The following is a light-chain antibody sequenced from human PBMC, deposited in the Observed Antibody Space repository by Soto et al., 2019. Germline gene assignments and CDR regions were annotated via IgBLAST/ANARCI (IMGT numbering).Light chain of an antibody. J-gene: IGLJ2*01. Sequence: QPVLTQSSSASASLGSSVKLTCTLSSGYSSYIIAWHQQQPGKAPRYLMKLEGSGSYNKGSGVPDRFSGSSSGADRYLTISNLQFEDEADYYCETWDSNTVVFGGGTKVTVL. CDR3: ETWDSNTVV. CDR1: SGYSSYI. CDR2: LEGSGSY. V-gene: IGLV4-60*02.